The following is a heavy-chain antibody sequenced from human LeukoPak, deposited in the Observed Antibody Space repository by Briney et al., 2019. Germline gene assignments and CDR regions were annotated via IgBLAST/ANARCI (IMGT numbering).Heavy chain of an antibody. CDR3: AKDHLAGYSYGGYYFDY. D-gene: IGHD5-18*01. CDR2: ISYDGSNK. J-gene: IGHJ4*02. V-gene: IGHV3-30*18. CDR1: GFTFSNYG. Sequence: GGSLRLSCAASGFTFSNYGMHWVRQAPGKGLEWVAVISYDGSNKYYAASVKGRFTLSRDNSKNTLYLQMNSLRAEDTAVYYCAKDHLAGYSYGGYYFDYWGQGTLVTVSS.